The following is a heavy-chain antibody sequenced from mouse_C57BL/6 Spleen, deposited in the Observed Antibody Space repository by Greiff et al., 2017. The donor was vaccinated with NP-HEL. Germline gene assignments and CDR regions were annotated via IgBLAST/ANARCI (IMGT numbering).Heavy chain of an antibody. Sequence: EVKLQESGPELVKPGASVKIPCKASGYTFTDYNMDWVKQSHGKSLEWIGDINPNNGGTIYNQKFKGKATLTVDKSSSTAYMELRSLTSEDTAVYYCARRIVHFDYWGQGTTLTVSS. CDR2: INPNNGGT. CDR1: GYTFTDYN. J-gene: IGHJ2*01. V-gene: IGHV1-18*01. D-gene: IGHD2-12*01. CDR3: ARRIVHFDY.